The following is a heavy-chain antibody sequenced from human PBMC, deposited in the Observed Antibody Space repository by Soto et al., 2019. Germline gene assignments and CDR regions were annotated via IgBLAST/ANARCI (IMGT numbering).Heavy chain of an antibody. CDR2: IIPIFCTA. V-gene: IGHV1-69*06. CDR1: GGSXISYA. CDR3: ARGGPSYDSSGYYSNDAFDI. D-gene: IGHD3-22*01. J-gene: IGHJ3*02. Sequence: GXSXKVSFKASGGSXISYAIRLVRQAPGQGLGWIGGIIPIFCTANYAQKFQVGVTINAYKSTSTAYIEMNSLRSEYTAVYYFARGGPSYDSSGYYSNDAFDIWGQGTMVTVS.